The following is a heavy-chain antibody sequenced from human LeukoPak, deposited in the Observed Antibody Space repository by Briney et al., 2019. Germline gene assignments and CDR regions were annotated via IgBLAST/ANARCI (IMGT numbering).Heavy chain of an antibody. D-gene: IGHD5-12*01. V-gene: IGHV4-4*07. CDR2: IYTSGST. CDR1: GGSISDNY. J-gene: IGHJ6*02. Sequence: SETLSLTCTVSGGSISDNYWSWIRQPAGKGLEWIGRIYTSGSTNYNPSLKTRLAMSVDTSKNQFSLKLSSVTAADTAVYYCWGATGNYYAMDVWGQGTTVTVSS. CDR3: WGATGNYYAMDV.